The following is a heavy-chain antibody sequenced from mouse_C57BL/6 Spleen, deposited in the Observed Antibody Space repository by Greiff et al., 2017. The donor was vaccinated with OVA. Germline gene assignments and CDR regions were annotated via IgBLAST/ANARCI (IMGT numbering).Heavy chain of an antibody. CDR2: IYPGDGDT. J-gene: IGHJ2*01. V-gene: IGHV1-80*01. CDR3: ARWGANLYYFDY. Sequence: VQGVESGAELVKPGASVKISCKASGYAFSSYWMNWVKQRPGKGLEWIGQIYPGDGDTNYNGKFKGKATLTADKSSSTAYMQLSSLTSEDSAVYFCARWGANLYYFDYWGQGTTLTVSS. CDR1: GYAFSSYW. D-gene: IGHD3-1*01.